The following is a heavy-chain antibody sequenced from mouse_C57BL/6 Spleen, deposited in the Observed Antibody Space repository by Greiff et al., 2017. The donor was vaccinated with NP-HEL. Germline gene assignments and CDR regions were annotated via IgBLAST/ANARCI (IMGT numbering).Heavy chain of an antibody. V-gene: IGHV1-66*01. CDR3: ASQDPRYYGSSYGFDY. CDR2: IYPGSGNT. D-gene: IGHD1-1*01. J-gene: IGHJ2*01. CDR1: GYSFTSYY. Sequence: VQLVESGPELVKPGASVKISCKASGYSFTSYYIHWVKQRPGQGLEWIGWIYPGSGNTKYNERFKGKATLTADTSSSTAYMQLSSLTSEDSAVYYCASQDPRYYGSSYGFDYWGQGTTLTVSS.